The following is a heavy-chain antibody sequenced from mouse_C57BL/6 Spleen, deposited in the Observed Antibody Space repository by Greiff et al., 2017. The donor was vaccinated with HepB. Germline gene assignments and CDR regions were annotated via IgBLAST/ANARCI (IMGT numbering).Heavy chain of an antibody. CDR1: GYTFTSYW. CDR2: IDPSDSYT. V-gene: IGHV1-69*01. Sequence: QVQLQQPGAELVMPGASVKLSCKASGYTFTSYWMHWVKQRPGQGLAWIGEIDPSDSYTNYNQKFKGKSTLTVDKSSSTAYMQLSSLTSEDSAVYYCARSKLNFDYWGQGTTLTVSS. CDR3: ARSKLNFDY. J-gene: IGHJ2*01.